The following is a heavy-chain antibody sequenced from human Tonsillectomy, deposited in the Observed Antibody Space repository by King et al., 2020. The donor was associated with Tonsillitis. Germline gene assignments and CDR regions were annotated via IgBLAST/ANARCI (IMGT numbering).Heavy chain of an antibody. CDR3: ASGGTWYYFDY. Sequence: QLVQFGAEVKKPGASVKVSCKASGSAFSRYYMHWVRQAPGQGLEWMGIMNPSGGSTNYAQKFQGRVTMTRDTSTSTVYMEVSSLRSEDTAVYYCASGGTWYYFDYWGQGSLVTVSS. J-gene: IGHJ4*02. CDR1: GSAFSRYY. V-gene: IGHV1-46*01. D-gene: IGHD6-13*01. CDR2: MNPSGGST.